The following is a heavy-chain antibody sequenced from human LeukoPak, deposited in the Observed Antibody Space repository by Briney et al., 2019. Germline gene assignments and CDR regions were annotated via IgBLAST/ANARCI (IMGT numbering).Heavy chain of an antibody. D-gene: IGHD5-24*01. V-gene: IGHV4-59*01. CDR2: IYSSGST. Sequence: PSETLSLTCTVSGGSISSYYWSWFRQPPGKGLEWVGYIYSSGSTNYDPSLKSRVTISIDTSKNQFSLKLSSVTAADTAVYYCARTRRDGYFDYWGQGTLVTVSS. J-gene: IGHJ4*02. CDR1: GGSISSYY. CDR3: ARTRRDGYFDY.